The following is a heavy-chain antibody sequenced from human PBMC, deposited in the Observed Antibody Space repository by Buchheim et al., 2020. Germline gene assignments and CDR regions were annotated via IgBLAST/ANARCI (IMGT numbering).Heavy chain of an antibody. CDR3: ASLSHSSSWLYGRSYGMDV. J-gene: IGHJ6*02. D-gene: IGHD6-13*01. CDR2: MNPNSGNT. V-gene: IGHV1-8*01. CDR1: GYTFTSYD. Sequence: QVQLVQSGAEVKKPGASVKVSCKASGYTFTSYDINWVRQATGQGLEWMGWMNPNSGNTGYAQKFQGRVTMTRNTSISTAYIELSSLRSEDTAVYYCASLSHSSSWLYGRSYGMDVWGQGTT.